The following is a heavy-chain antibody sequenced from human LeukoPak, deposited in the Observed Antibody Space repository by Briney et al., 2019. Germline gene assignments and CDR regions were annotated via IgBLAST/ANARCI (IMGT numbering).Heavy chain of an antibody. CDR1: GFTFSSYW. V-gene: IGHV3-9*01. D-gene: IGHD1-26*01. J-gene: IGHJ4*02. CDR3: AKESGSWG. Sequence: GGSLRLSCAASGFTFSSYWMHWVRQAPGKGLEWVSGISWNSGSIGYADSVKGRFTISRDNAKNSLYLQMNSLRAEDTALYYCAKESGSWGWGQGTLVTVSS. CDR2: ISWNSGSI.